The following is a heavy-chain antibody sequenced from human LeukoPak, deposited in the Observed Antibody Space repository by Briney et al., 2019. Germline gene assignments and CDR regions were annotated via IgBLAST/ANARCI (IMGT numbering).Heavy chain of an antibody. V-gene: IGHV4-59*02. CDR2: IDNSGST. D-gene: IGHD3-10*01. CDR1: GGSVSPYY. J-gene: IGHJ4*02. Sequence: ASETLSLTCTVSGGSVSPYYWSWIRQPPGKGLEWIGYIDNSGSTNYNPSLKSRVTMSLDTPKNQFSLKLSSVTAADTAVYYCARDSGWLRFDYWGQGTLVTVSS. CDR3: ARDSGWLRFDY.